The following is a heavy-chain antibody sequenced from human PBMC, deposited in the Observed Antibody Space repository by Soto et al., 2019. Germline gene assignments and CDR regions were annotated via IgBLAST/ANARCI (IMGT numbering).Heavy chain of an antibody. D-gene: IGHD3-3*01. CDR2: IYPGDSDT. V-gene: IGHV5-51*01. CDR3: ARPNGVERGTCYGMDV. CDR1: GYSFTSYW. Sequence: PGESLKISCKVSGYSFTSYWIGLGRQMPGKGLEWMGIIYPGDSDTRYSPSFQGQVTISADKSISTAYLQWSSLKASDTDMYYCARPNGVERGTCYGMDVWGQGTTVSVS. J-gene: IGHJ6*02.